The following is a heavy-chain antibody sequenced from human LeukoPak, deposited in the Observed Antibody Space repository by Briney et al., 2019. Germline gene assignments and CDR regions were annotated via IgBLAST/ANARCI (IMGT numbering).Heavy chain of an antibody. CDR2: INPSGGST. CDR3: ARSGYSYGYYFDY. Sequence: ASVKVSRKASGYTFTSYYMHWVRQAPGQGLEWMGIINPSGGSTSYAQKFQGRVTMTRDTSTSTVYMELSSLRSEDTAVYYCARSGYSYGYYFDYWGQGTLVTVSP. V-gene: IGHV1-46*01. CDR1: GYTFTSYY. J-gene: IGHJ4*02. D-gene: IGHD5-18*01.